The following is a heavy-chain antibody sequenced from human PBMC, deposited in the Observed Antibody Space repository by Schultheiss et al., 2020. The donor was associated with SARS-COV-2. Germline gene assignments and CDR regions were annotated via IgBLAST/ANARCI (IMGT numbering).Heavy chain of an antibody. CDR1: GFTFSNAW. J-gene: IGHJ4*02. CDR2: INPNSDHT. D-gene: IGHD2-15*01. Sequence: GGSLRLSCAASGFTFSNAWMSWVRQAPGKGLEWVSSINPNSDHTYYADSVMGRFTISRDNARDSLYLQMNSLRGEDTAIYYCVRDPRRYCVDGGCHWVWGQGTLVTVSS. V-gene: IGHV3-21*01. CDR3: VRDPRRYCVDGGCHWV.